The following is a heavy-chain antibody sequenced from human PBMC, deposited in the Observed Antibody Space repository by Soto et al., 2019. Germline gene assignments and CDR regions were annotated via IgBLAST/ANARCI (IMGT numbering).Heavy chain of an antibody. V-gene: IGHV4-39*01. D-gene: IGHD2-2*01. Sequence: SETLSLTCTVSSDSISKGAYYWAWIRQPPGKGLEWIGSIFYTGTTYSNPSLERRVAISVDTSKNQFSLKLTSLTAADTAVYFFARQGLQEYPDYSGQGTLVTVS. CDR1: SDSISKGAYY. J-gene: IGHJ4*02. CDR2: IFYTGTT. CDR3: ARQGLQEYPDY.